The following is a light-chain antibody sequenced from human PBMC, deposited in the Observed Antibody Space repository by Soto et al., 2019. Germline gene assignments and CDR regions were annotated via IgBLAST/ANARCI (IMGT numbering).Light chain of an antibody. J-gene: IGKJ4*01. CDR1: QSVSTSY. CDR3: QQYGSSPS. CDR2: DAS. Sequence: IGLTQSPATLSLSPGERVTLYFVASQSVSTSYVAWYQQKPGLAPRLLIYDASRRATGIADRFSGSGSGTDFTLTISRLEPEDFAVYYCQQYGSSPSFGGGTKVDIK. V-gene: IGKV3D-20*01.